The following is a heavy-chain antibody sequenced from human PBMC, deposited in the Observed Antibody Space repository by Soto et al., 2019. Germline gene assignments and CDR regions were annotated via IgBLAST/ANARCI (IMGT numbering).Heavy chain of an antibody. CDR1: GFTFTSYG. V-gene: IGHV1-18*01. D-gene: IGHD5-12*01. CDR3: ARGYSRGIVATSNWFDP. J-gene: IGHJ5*02. CDR2: ISAYNGNT. Sequence: GASVKVSCKASGFTFTSYGISWVRQAPGQGLEWMGWISAYNGNTNYAQKLQGRVTMTTDTSTSTAYMELRSLRSDDTAVYYCARGYSRGIVATSNWFDPWGEGTLVTV.